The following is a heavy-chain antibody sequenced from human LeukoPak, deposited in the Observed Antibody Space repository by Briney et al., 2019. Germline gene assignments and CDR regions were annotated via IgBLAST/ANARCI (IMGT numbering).Heavy chain of an antibody. Sequence: GESLKISCQASGYTFNTYWIGWVRQMPGKGLEWMGIINPGDSDPRYSPSFQGRATISADRSISTAYLQWSSLRASDTAMYYCARHGVGSSWFGFDYWGQGTLVTVSS. D-gene: IGHD6-13*01. CDR1: GYTFNTYW. V-gene: IGHV5-51*01. J-gene: IGHJ4*02. CDR3: ARHGVGSSWFGFDY. CDR2: INPGDSDP.